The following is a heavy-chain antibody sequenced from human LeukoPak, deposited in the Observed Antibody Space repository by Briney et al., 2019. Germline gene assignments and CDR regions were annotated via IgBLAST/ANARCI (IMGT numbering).Heavy chain of an antibody. CDR2: ISTYNGNT. Sequence: ASVKVSCKASAYTFNSYDISWVRQAPGQGLEWMAWISTYNGNTNYALKVQGRATMTTDTSTSTAYMELRSLRSDDTAVYYCARVLRYDFWSAYYFDYWGQGTLVTVSS. CDR1: AYTFNSYD. CDR3: ARVLRYDFWSAYYFDY. J-gene: IGHJ4*02. V-gene: IGHV1-18*01. D-gene: IGHD3-3*01.